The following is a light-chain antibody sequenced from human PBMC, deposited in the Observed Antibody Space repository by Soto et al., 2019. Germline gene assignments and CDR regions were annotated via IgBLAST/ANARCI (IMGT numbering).Light chain of an antibody. CDR3: QQYTTSPCT. CDR1: QSVGSNY. V-gene: IGKV3-20*01. J-gene: IGKJ3*01. CDR2: GAS. Sequence: EIVLTQSPGTLSLSPGERATLYCRASQSVGSNYLAWYQQKPGQAPRVLIYGASSRATGIPDRFSGSGSGADFTLTISRLEPEEFAVYYCQQYTTSPCTFGPGTKVDI.